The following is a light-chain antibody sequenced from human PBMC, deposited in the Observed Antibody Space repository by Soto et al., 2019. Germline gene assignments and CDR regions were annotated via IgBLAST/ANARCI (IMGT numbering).Light chain of an antibody. CDR1: QGISSF. V-gene: IGKV1-9*01. J-gene: IGKJ3*01. CDR2: GAS. Sequence: IPLTQSPSSLSASVGDRVTITCRASQGISSFLAWYQQKPGKAPKLLIYGASTLQSGVPSRFSGSASATDFTLTIGSLQPEDFATYYCQQLNSFPIPFGPGTKVDIK. CDR3: QQLNSFPIP.